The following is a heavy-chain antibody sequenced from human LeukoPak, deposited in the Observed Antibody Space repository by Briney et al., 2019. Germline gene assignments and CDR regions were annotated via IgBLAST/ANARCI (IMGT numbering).Heavy chain of an antibody. CDR3: ARDGRYYYDSSGYLDY. Sequence: GGSLRLSSAASGVTFSSYGRHWGRQAPGKGLERVAVIWYDGSNKYYADSVKGRFTISTDNSQNTLYLQMNSLRAEDTAVYYCARDGRYYYDSSGYLDYWGQGTLVTVSS. CDR2: IWYDGSNK. D-gene: IGHD3-22*01. V-gene: IGHV3-33*01. CDR1: GVTFSSYG. J-gene: IGHJ4*02.